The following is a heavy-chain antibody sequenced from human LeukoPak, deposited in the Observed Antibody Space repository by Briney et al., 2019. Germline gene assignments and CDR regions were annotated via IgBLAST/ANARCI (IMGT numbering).Heavy chain of an antibody. D-gene: IGHD3-3*01. CDR1: GFTFSSYG. V-gene: IGHV3-30*02. CDR3: AKDNYDFWSGRYFDY. CDR2: IRYDGSNK. Sequence: GGSLRLSCAASGFTFSSYGKHWVRQAPGKGLEWVAFIRYDGSNKYYADSVKGRFTISRDNSKNTLYLQMNSLRAEDTAVYYCAKDNYDFWSGRYFDYWGQGTLVTVSS. J-gene: IGHJ4*02.